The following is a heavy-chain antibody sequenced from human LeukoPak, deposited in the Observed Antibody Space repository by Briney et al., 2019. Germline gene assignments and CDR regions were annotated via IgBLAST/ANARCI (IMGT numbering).Heavy chain of an antibody. D-gene: IGHD5-18*01. Sequence: ASVKVSCKASGYTFTGYYMHWVRQAPGQGLEWMGWINPNSGGTNYAQKFQGRVTMTRDTSISTAYMELSRLRSDDTAVYYCARGSVDTAMVTGEGFNYWGRGTLVTVSS. CDR2: INPNSGGT. CDR3: ARGSVDTAMVTGEGFNY. CDR1: GYTFTGYY. V-gene: IGHV1-2*02. J-gene: IGHJ4*02.